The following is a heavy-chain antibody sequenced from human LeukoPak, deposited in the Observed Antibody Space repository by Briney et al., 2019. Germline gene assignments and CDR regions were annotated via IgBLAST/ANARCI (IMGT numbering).Heavy chain of an antibody. D-gene: IGHD5-18*01. V-gene: IGHV3-74*01. J-gene: IGHJ5*02. CDR3: AKSGYSYGYNWFDP. CDR1: GFTFSSYW. Sequence: GGSLRLSCAASGFTFSSYWMHWVRQAPGKGLVWVSRINSDGSRTTYADSVKGRFTISRDNAKNSLYLQMNSLRAEDTAVYYCAKSGYSYGYNWFDPWGQGTLVTVSS. CDR2: INSDGSRT.